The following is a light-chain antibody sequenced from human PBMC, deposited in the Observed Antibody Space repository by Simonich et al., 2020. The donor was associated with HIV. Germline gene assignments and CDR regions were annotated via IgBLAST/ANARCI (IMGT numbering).Light chain of an antibody. CDR3: EQYDSWPPS. Sequence: EIVLTQSPATLSLSPGERATLSCRASQSVSSYLAWYQQKPGQAPRLLIYDASNRATGMPARFSGSGSGTEFTLTISSMQSEDFAVYYCEQYDSWPPSFGQGTKVEIK. CDR2: DAS. V-gene: IGKV3-15*01. J-gene: IGKJ1*01. CDR1: QSVSSY.